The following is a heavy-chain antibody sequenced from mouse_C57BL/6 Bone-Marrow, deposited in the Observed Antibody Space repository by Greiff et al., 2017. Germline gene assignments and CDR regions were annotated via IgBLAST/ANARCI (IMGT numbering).Heavy chain of an antibody. V-gene: IGHV1-81*01. CDR1: GYTFTSYG. Sequence: VMLVESGAELARPGASVKLSCKASGYTFTSYGISWVKQRTGQGLEWIGEIYPRSGNTYYNEKFKGKATLTADKSSSTAYMELRSLTSEDSAVYFCAREIDYYYGSRGYWGQGTTLTVSS. CDR2: IYPRSGNT. D-gene: IGHD1-1*01. CDR3: AREIDYYYGSRGY. J-gene: IGHJ2*01.